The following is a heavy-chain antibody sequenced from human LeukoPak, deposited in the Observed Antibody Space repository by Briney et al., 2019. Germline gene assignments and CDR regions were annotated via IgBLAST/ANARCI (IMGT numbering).Heavy chain of an antibody. D-gene: IGHD3-22*01. J-gene: IGHJ3*02. V-gene: IGHV4-39*01. CDR3: AKSNGYGFIDI. CDR2: IFYSGST. CDR1: IGSISTSNSY. Sequence: SETLSLTSTVSIGSISTSNSYCGWVRQPPGEYLGWIGYIFYSGSTYYGPSLKSRFTISLDTSRNQFSLKLNSVTAADTAVYYCAKSNGYGFIDIWGQGTMVTVSS.